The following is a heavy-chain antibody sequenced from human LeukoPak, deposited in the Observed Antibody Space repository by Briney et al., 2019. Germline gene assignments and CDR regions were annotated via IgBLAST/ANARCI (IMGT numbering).Heavy chain of an antibody. Sequence: GGSLRLSCAASGFTLSSYSMNWVRQAPGKGREGVSYISSSSNTIYYADSVKGRFTIYRDIAKNSLYLQMNSLRVEDTAVYYCARDQPRGTIAARPTAFDIWGQGTMVTVSS. CDR3: ARDQPRGTIAARPTAFDI. D-gene: IGHD6-6*01. V-gene: IGHV3-48*01. J-gene: IGHJ3*02. CDR2: ISSSSNTI. CDR1: GFTLSSYS.